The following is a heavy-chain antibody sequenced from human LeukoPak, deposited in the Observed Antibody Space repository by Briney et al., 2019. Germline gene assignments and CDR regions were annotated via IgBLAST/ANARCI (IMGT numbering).Heavy chain of an antibody. CDR3: ARDPYRSGYAVFVY. CDR1: GFTVSSNY. D-gene: IGHD5-12*01. V-gene: IGHV3-53*01. CDR2: IYSGGST. Sequence: GGSLRLSCAASGFTVSSNYMSWVRQAPGKGLEWVSVIYSGGSTYYADSVKGRFTISRDNSKSTLYLRMNSLRAEDTAVYYCARDPYRSGYAVFVYWGQGTLVTVSS. J-gene: IGHJ4*02.